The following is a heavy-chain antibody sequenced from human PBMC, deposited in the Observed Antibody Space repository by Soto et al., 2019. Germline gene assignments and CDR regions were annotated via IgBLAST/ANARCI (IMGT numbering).Heavy chain of an antibody. J-gene: IGHJ4*02. CDR2: IKKDGSEK. CDR1: GFTFSTFW. V-gene: IGHV3-7*03. D-gene: IGHD2-2*01. Sequence: EVQLVESGGGLVQPGGSLRLSCVASGFTFSTFWMSWVRQAPGKGLEWVANIKKDGSEKYYVDSVKGRFTVSRDNAKNSVSLHMNSLRVEDTAVYYCARDAFADIVVLPTAFRWGQGTLVTVSS. CDR3: ARDAFADIVVLPTAFR.